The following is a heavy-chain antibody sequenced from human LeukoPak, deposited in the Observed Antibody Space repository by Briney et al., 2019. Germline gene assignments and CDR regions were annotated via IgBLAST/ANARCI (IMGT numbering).Heavy chain of an antibody. V-gene: IGHV3-64D*09. Sequence: GGSLRLSCSASGFPFSGYARHWIRQAPGKGLEYVSAISDSGGSTYYADSVKGRFTISRDNSKNTLYLQMSSLRAEDTAVYFCERGYSFCPYGMDVWGQGPTVTVSS. J-gene: IGHJ6*02. CDR2: ISDSGGST. CDR3: ERGYSFCPYGMDV. D-gene: IGHD2-15*01. CDR1: GFPFSGYA.